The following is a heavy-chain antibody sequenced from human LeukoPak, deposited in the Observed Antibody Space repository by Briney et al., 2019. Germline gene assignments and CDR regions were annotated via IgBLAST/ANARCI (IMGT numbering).Heavy chain of an antibody. D-gene: IGHD6-13*01. CDR3: ATGYLVTAGLMDV. J-gene: IGHJ6*02. Sequence: GASVKVSCKVSGYTLTELSMFWARQAPGKGLEWMGSFDPEDGKTVYAQKFQGRVTMTEDTSTDTAYMELSSLRSEDTAVYYCATGYLVTAGLMDVWGQGTTVTVSS. CDR1: GYTLTELS. CDR2: FDPEDGKT. V-gene: IGHV1-24*01.